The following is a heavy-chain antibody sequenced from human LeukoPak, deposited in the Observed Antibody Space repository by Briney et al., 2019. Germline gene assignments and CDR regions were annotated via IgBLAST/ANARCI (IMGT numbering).Heavy chain of an antibody. Sequence: GGSLILSCAASGFTFSSYGMHWVRQAPGKGLEWVAVISYDGSNKYYADSVKGRFTISRDNSKNTLYLQMNSLRAEDTAVYYCANLGTMSSDYWGQGTLVTVSS. CDR1: GFTFSSYG. D-gene: IGHD3-10*02. CDR2: ISYDGSNK. J-gene: IGHJ4*02. CDR3: ANLGTMSSDY. V-gene: IGHV3-30*18.